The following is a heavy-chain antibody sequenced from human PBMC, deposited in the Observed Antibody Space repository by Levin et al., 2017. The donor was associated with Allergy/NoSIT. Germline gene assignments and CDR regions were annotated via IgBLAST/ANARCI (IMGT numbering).Heavy chain of an antibody. V-gene: IGHV3-30*04. Sequence: AGGSLRLSCAASGFTFSSFGMHWVRQAPGNGLEWVAVLSHDGTYDNYADSVRGRFTISRDNSKNTLYLQMDSLRSEDTAVYYCARVGSGSSHFSFVDYWGQGTLVTVSS. CDR2: LSHDGTYD. CDR1: GFTFSSFG. D-gene: IGHD1-26*01. J-gene: IGHJ4*02. CDR3: ARVGSGSSHFSFVDY.